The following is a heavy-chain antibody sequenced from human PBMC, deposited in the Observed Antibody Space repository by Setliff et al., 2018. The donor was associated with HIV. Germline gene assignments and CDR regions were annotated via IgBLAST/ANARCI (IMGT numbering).Heavy chain of an antibody. Sequence: ASVKVSCKASGYTFTNYYIHWARQAPGQGLEWMGLINPSGGKTSYAKKFQGRLTVSRDTSRSTVYMELSSLRSEDTAMYYCARCYYDSSGPTDAFDVWGQGTVVTVSS. CDR2: INPSGGKT. CDR3: ARCYYDSSGPTDAFDV. V-gene: IGHV1-46*01. D-gene: IGHD3-22*01. J-gene: IGHJ3*01. CDR1: GYTFTNYY.